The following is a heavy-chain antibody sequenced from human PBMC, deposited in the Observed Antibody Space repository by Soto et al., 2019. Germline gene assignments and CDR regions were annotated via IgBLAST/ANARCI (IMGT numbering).Heavy chain of an antibody. CDR2: ISYDGSNK. CDR3: ARDKRDLRFLEWSYYFDY. V-gene: IGHV3-30-3*01. J-gene: IGHJ4*02. CDR1: GFTFSNYA. D-gene: IGHD3-3*01. Sequence: QVQLVESGGGVVQPGRSLRLSCAPSGFTFSNYAMHWVRQAPGKGLEWVAVISYDGSNKYYADSVKGRFTISRDNSKKSLYLQINSLRAEDTAVYYCARDKRDLRFLEWSYYFDYWGQGTLVTVSS.